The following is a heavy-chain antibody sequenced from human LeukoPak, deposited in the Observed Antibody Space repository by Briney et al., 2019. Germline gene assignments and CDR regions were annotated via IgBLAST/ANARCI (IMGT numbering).Heavy chain of an antibody. CDR1: GYTFTGYY. D-gene: IGHD2-15*01. V-gene: IGHV1-2*02. Sequence: GASVKVSCKASGYTFTGYYMHWVRQAPGQGLEWMGWINPNSGGTNYAQKFQGRVTMTRDTSISTAYMELSRLRSDDTAGYYCPGDLGGCSGGSCAGWGQGTLVTVSS. J-gene: IGHJ4*02. CDR2: INPNSGGT. CDR3: PGDLGGCSGGSCAG.